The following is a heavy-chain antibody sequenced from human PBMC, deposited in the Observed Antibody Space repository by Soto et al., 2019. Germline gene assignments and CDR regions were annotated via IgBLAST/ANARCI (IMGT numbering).Heavy chain of an antibody. J-gene: IGHJ6*02. CDR3: TRGFGAGMDV. D-gene: IGHD3-10*01. CDR2: IYNSGST. CDR1: GASLSGRY. V-gene: IGHV4-59*11. Sequence: PSETLSLTCTVSGASLSGRYWNWVRQPPGQGLEWIGNIYNSGSTKYNSSLKSRVIISLDTSKNQVSLSLNSVTATDTAVYYCTRGFGAGMDVWDQGTKVTVSS.